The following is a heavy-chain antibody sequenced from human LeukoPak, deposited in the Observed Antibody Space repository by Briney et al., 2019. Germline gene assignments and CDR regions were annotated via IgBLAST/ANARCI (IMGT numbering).Heavy chain of an antibody. CDR3: ARHEPVITLSSYYYGMDV. Sequence: GGTLTLSCAASGFTFSTYSMNWVRQAPGKGLERVSSISTSSTYIYYADPVKGRFTISRENAKNSLYLQMNSRRAEDTAVYYCARHEPVITLSSYYYGMDVWGPGTTVTVSS. J-gene: IGHJ6*02. V-gene: IGHV3-21*01. CDR1: GFTFSTYS. CDR2: ISTSSTYI. D-gene: IGHD1-14*01.